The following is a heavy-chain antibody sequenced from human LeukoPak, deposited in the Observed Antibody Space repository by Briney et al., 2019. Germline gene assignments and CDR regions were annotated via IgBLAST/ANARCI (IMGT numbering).Heavy chain of an antibody. J-gene: IGHJ6*02. CDR2: IYYSGST. CDR1: AGSINNYY. CDR3: ARVAARYVGMDV. D-gene: IGHD6-6*01. Sequence: SETLSLTCTVSAGSINNYYWSWIRQPPGKGLEWIGYIYYSGSTNYNPSLKSRVTISVDTSMKQVSLNLSSVTAADTAVYYCARVAARYVGMDVWGQGTTVTVSS. V-gene: IGHV4-59*01.